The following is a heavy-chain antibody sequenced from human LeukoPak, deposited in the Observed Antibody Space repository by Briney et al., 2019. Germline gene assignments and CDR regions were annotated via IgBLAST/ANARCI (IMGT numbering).Heavy chain of an antibody. CDR3: AKGRRVDADDHFDY. Sequence: ASVKVSCKASGYTFMSYGIHWVRQAPGQGLEWMGRSSVYNGNTNYAQKFQGRVTMTTDTSTDTAYMELRNLLFDDTAVYYCAKGRRVDADDHFDYWGQGTLVTGSS. J-gene: IGHJ4*02. D-gene: IGHD1-1*01. CDR2: SSVYNGNT. V-gene: IGHV1-18*01. CDR1: GYTFMSYG.